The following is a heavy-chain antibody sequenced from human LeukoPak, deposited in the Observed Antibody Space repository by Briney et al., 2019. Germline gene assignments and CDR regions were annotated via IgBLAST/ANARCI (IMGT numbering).Heavy chain of an antibody. D-gene: IGHD3-9*01. Sequence: GGSLRLSCAASGFTFSSYSMNWVRQAPGKGLEWVSSISSSSSYIYYADSVKGRFTISRDNAKNSLYLQMNSLRAEDTAVYYCARADIIFDCLVDYGGQEPRATVP. J-gene: IGHJ4*02. CDR3: ARADIIFDCLVDY. CDR2: ISSSSSYI. CDR1: GFTFSSYS. V-gene: IGHV3-21*01.